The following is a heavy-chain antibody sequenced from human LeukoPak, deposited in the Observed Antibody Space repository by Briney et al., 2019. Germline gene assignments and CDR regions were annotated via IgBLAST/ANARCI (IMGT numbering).Heavy chain of an antibody. CDR1: GFTFSTYW. D-gene: IGHD2-15*01. CDR3: ARACSFGSCHAGDY. Sequence: GESLRLSCAASGFTFSTYWMHWVRQAPGKGLVWVSRINSDGSSTSYADSVKGRSTISRDNAKNTLYLQMNSLRAEDTAVYYCARACSFGSCHAGDYWGQGILVTVSS. CDR2: INSDGSST. V-gene: IGHV3-74*01. J-gene: IGHJ4*02.